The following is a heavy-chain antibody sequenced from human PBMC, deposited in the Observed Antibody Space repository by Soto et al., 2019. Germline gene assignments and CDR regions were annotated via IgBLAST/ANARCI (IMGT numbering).Heavy chain of an antibody. Sequence: GGSLRLSCAASGFHFGPFWMHWVRQAPGKGLVWVSHINSDGSTIVYADSVKGRFTISRDNAKNTLYLQMNSLRVEDTAVSFCARDRGLPDSFDIWGQGTMVTVSS. CDR2: INSDGSTI. CDR1: GFHFGPFW. V-gene: IGHV3-74*01. D-gene: IGHD3-10*01. J-gene: IGHJ3*02. CDR3: ARDRGLPDSFDI.